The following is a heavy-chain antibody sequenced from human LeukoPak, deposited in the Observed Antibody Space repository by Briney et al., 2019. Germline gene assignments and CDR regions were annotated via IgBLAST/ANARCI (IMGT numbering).Heavy chain of an antibody. J-gene: IGHJ6*02. Sequence: PGGSLRLSCAASGFTFSASDMHWVRQASGKGLEWVGRIGVKTNNYATAYGASVRGRFTISRDDSKNTACLQMNSLRTEDTAIYYCPYYRRDPAGYYYGMDVWGQGTTVTVSS. V-gene: IGHV3-73*01. CDR3: PYYRRDPAGYYYGMDV. CDR2: IGVKTNNYAT. D-gene: IGHD1-26*01. CDR1: GFTFSASD.